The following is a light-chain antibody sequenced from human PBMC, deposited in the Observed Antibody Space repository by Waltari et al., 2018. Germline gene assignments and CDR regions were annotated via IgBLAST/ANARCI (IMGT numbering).Light chain of an antibody. CDR3: AAWDENLSGWV. V-gene: IGLV1-47*01. J-gene: IGLJ3*02. CDR2: RNI. Sequence: QSVLTQPPSASGTPGQRVNIACSGSSYNLGRHHVYCYQQFPGTAPKLLINRNIQRPSGVPDRFSGSRSGTSASLVISGLRSEDEADVYCAAWDENLSGWVFGGGTKLTVL. CDR1: SYNLGRHH.